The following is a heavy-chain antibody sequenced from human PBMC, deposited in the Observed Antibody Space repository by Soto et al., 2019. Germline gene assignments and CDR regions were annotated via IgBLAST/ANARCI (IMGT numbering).Heavy chain of an antibody. V-gene: IGHV4-39*01. D-gene: IGHD2-15*01. CDR2: IYYMGST. Sequence: SETLSLTCTVSGGSITRSSSYWAWIPQPLGKRLEWIGSIYYMGSTYYNPSLKSRVTISVDTSKNQFSLKLSSVTAADTAVYYCARHTPAISISDHWGQGTLVTVSS. CDR1: GGSITRSSSY. CDR3: ARHTPAISISDH. J-gene: IGHJ4*02.